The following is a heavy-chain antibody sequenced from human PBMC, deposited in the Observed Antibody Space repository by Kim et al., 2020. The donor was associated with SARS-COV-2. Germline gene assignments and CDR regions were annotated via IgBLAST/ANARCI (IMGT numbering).Heavy chain of an antibody. CDR3: ARVPPHSGSYYKYGY. V-gene: IGHV7-4-1*02. D-gene: IGHD3-10*01. CDR1: GYTFTSYA. CDR2: INTNTGNP. Sequence: ASVKVSCKASGYTFTSYAMNWVRQAPGQGLEWMGWINTNTGNPTYAQGFTGRFVFSLDTSVSTAYLQISSLKAEDTAVYYCARVPPHSGSYYKYGYWGQGTLVTVSS. J-gene: IGHJ4*02.